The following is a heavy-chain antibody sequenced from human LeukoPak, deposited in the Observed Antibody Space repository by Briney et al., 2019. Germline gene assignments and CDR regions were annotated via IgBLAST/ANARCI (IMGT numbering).Heavy chain of an antibody. Sequence: GASVKVSCKVSGYTHTELSMHWVRQAPGKGLEWMGGFDPEDGGTIYAQKFQGRVTMTEDTSTDTAYMELSSLRSEDTAVYYCATGGTSWTDEFDYWGQGTLVTVSS. V-gene: IGHV1-24*01. J-gene: IGHJ4*02. CDR2: FDPEDGGT. CDR1: GYTHTELS. CDR3: ATGGTSWTDEFDY. D-gene: IGHD2-2*01.